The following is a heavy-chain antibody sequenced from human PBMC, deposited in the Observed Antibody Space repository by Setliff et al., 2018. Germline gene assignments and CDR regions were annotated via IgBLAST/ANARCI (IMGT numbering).Heavy chain of an antibody. Sequence: PSETLSLTCTVSGGSMTSYYWSWIRQSPWKGLEWIGYVHYSGDSNYNPSLKSRVTMSVDTSKNQCSLNLRSVTAADTAVYYCARQPSSGSYYNPRPYYFDYWGQGTLVTVSS. CDR1: GGSMTSYY. CDR3: ARQPSSGSYYNPRPYYFDY. J-gene: IGHJ4*02. V-gene: IGHV4-59*13. CDR2: VHYSGDS. D-gene: IGHD3-10*01.